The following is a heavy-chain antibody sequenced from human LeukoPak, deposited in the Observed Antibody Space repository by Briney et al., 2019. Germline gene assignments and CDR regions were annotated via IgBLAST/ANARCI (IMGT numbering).Heavy chain of an antibody. CDR3: ARAPLRALRCMDV. CDR2: INSDGSST. Sequence: GGSLRLSCAASGFTFSSYWMHWVRQAPGKGLVWVSRINSDGSSTSYADSVKGRFTISRDNAKNTLYLQMNSLRAGDTAVYYCARAPLRALRCMDVWGQGTTVTVSS. CDR1: GFTFSSYW. J-gene: IGHJ6*02. V-gene: IGHV3-74*01.